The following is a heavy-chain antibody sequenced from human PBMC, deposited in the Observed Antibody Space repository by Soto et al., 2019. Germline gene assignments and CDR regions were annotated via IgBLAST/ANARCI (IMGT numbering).Heavy chain of an antibody. J-gene: IGHJ4*01. CDR2: IDGSGTYT. CDR1: GFTFSACA. CDR3: VKAPTNIVGAD. D-gene: IGHD3-10*01. Sequence: PGGSLRLSCAASGFTFSACAMTWVRQAPGKGLEWVSAIDGSGTYTYYADSVKGRFTISRDNSKNTLDLQMNSLRVDDTAVYYCVKAPTNIVGADRGPGPLVTVSS. V-gene: IGHV3-23*01.